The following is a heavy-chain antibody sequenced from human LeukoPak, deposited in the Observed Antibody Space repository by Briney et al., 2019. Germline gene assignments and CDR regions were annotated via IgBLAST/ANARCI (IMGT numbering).Heavy chain of an antibody. Sequence: PSETLSLTCTVSGGSISSSSYYWSWIRQPPGKGLEWIGYIYYSGSTNYNPSLESRVTISVDTSKNQFSLKLSSVTAADTAVYYCARDKSPTYWGQGTLVTVSS. CDR1: GGSISSSSYY. CDR2: IYYSGST. CDR3: ARDKSPTY. V-gene: IGHV4-61*01. J-gene: IGHJ4*02.